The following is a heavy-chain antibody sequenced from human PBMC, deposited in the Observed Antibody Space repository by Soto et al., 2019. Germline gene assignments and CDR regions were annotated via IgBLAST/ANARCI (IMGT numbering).Heavy chain of an antibody. J-gene: IGHJ4*02. CDR3: TRDGMTTGDT. CDR2: VFSSVSA. CDR1: GVSVTSYT. V-gene: IGHV4-4*07. D-gene: IGHD2-21*02. Sequence: SETLSLTCIVSGVSVTSYTWRWVRHPANKGLGWIGRVFSSVSATYSSATMSRVRISMDAPENRSSLSLDSVAAADAGVYYCTRDGMTTGDTWGPGTLVTVSS.